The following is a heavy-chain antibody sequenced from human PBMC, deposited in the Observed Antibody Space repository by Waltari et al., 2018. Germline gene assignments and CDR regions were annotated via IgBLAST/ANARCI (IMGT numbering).Heavy chain of an antibody. V-gene: IGHV1-8*02. CDR2: MNPNRGNT. J-gene: IGHJ6*02. Sequence: QVQLVQSGAEVKKPGASVKVSCQASGYTFTSYDINWVRQATGQGLEWMGWMNPNRGNTGSAQKFKGRVTMTRNTSISTAYMELSSLRSEDTAVYYCARRYSGSWGHYYYGMDVWGQGTTVTVSS. CDR3: ARRYSGSWGHYYYGMDV. CDR1: GYTFTSYD. D-gene: IGHD5-12*01.